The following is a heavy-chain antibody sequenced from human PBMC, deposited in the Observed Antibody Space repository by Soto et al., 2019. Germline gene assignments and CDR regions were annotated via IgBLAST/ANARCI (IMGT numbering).Heavy chain of an antibody. CDR2: INHSGST. Sequence: SETLSLTCTVSGGSISSGDYYWSWIRQPPGKGLEWIGYINHSGSTNYNPSLKSRVTISVDTSKNQFSLKLISVTAADTAKYFCAREGNLGRWLQPLDFWGQGTLVTVSS. CDR3: AREGNLGRWLQPLDF. CDR1: GGSISSGDYY. J-gene: IGHJ4*02. D-gene: IGHD5-12*01. V-gene: IGHV4-30-4*02.